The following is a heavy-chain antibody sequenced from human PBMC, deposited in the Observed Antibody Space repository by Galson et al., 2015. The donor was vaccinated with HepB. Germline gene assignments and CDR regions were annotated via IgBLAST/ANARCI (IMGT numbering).Heavy chain of an antibody. CDR1: GFTFDDYA. D-gene: IGHD3-10*01. CDR2: ISWNSGSI. Sequence: SLRLSCAASGFTFDDYAMHWVRQAPGKGLEWVSGISWNSGSIGYADSVKGRFTISRDNAKNSLYLQMNSLRAEDTALYYCAKGLSGSYSEGVDYWGQGTLVTVSP. CDR3: AKGLSGSYSEGVDY. J-gene: IGHJ4*02. V-gene: IGHV3-9*01.